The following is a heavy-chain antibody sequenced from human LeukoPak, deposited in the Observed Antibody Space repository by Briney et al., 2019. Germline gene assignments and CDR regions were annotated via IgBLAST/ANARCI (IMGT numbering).Heavy chain of an antibody. D-gene: IGHD5-18*01. V-gene: IGHV3-15*01. CDR3: TRVWSGGYSYGPDYYYYMDV. CDR1: GFTFSNAW. CDR2: IKSKTDGGTI. Sequence: GGSLRLSCAVSGFTFSNAWMSWVRQAPGKGLEWVGRIKSKTDGGTIDYAAPVKGRFTISRDDSKNTLYLQMNSLKTEDTAVYYCTRVWSGGYSYGPDYYYYMDVWGKGTTVTISS. J-gene: IGHJ6*03.